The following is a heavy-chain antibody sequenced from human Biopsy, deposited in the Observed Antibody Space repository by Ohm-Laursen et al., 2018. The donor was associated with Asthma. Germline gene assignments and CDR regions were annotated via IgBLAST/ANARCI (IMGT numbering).Heavy chain of an antibody. Sequence: LRLSCAASGFTFSSYAMHWVRQAPGKGLEWVAVISYDGSNKYYVDSVKGRFTISRDNSKNTLYLQMNSLRAEDTAVYYCAREGIAVAHFDYWGQGTLVTVSS. CDR2: ISYDGSNK. CDR3: AREGIAVAHFDY. CDR1: GFTFSSYA. J-gene: IGHJ4*02. V-gene: IGHV3-30-3*01. D-gene: IGHD6-19*01.